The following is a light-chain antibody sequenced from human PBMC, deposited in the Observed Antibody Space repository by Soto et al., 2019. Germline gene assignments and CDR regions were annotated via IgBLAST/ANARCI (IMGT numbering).Light chain of an antibody. CDR1: SSNIGSNP. CDR3: NSYAGSNNFYV. Sequence: QSVLTQPPSASGTPGQRVTISCSGSSSNIGSNPVHWYQQFPGTAPKVLIYSNYQRPSGVPDRFSGSKSGNTASLTVSGLQAEDEADYYCNSYAGSNNFYVFGTGTKVTVL. CDR2: SNY. J-gene: IGLJ1*01. V-gene: IGLV1-44*01.